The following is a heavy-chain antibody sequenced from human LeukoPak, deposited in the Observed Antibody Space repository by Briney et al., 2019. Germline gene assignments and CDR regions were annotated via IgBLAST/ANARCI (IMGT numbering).Heavy chain of an antibody. D-gene: IGHD1-26*01. J-gene: IGHJ4*02. V-gene: IGHV3-66*01. Sequence: GGSLRLSCAASGFTFSDYWMGWVRQAPGKGLEWVSIIYTGGTTYYADSVKDRFTVSRDNSKNTLFLQMNSLRAEDTAVYYCARDGNSGSYHGFFDYWGQGTLVTVSS. CDR1: GFTFSDYW. CDR2: IYTGGTT. CDR3: ARDGNSGSYHGFFDY.